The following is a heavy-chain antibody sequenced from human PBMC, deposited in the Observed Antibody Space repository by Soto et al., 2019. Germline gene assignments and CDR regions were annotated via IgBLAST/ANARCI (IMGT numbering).Heavy chain of an antibody. Sequence: SETLSLTCAVYGGSFSGYYWSWIRQPPGKGLEWIGEINHSGSTNYNPSLKSRVTISVDTSKNQFSLKLSSVTAADTAVYYCARGDGGARSSGQFNPWGQGTLVTVSS. J-gene: IGHJ5*02. V-gene: IGHV4-34*01. CDR1: GGSFSGYY. CDR2: INHSGST. D-gene: IGHD3-22*01. CDR3: ARGDGGARSSGQFNP.